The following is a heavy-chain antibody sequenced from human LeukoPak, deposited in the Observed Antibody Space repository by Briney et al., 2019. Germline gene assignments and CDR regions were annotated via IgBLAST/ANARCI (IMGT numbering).Heavy chain of an antibody. Sequence: GRSLRLSCAASGFTFSSYGMHWVRQAPGKGLEWVAVIWYDGSNKYYADSVKGRFTISRDNSKNTLYLQMNSLRAEDTAVYYCARGAGHYDSSGLPDGDYWGQGTLVTVSS. CDR3: ARGAGHYDSSGLPDGDY. CDR1: GFTFSSYG. J-gene: IGHJ4*02. D-gene: IGHD3-22*01. CDR2: IWYDGSNK. V-gene: IGHV3-33*01.